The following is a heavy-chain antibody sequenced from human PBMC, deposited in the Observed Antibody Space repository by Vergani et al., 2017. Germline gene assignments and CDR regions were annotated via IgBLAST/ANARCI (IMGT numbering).Heavy chain of an antibody. V-gene: IGHV4-30-4*08. Sequence: QVQLQESGPRLVKPSQTLSLTCTVSGGSVDVDEFSWSWIRQSPGKGLEWIGNIYFSGSTNYNPSLKSRVSMTVDTSKNQFFLKLTSVTAADTAVYYCARERGDNWYFDLWGRGTLVTVSS. D-gene: IGHD3-16*01. J-gene: IGHJ2*01. CDR2: IYFSGST. CDR1: GGSVDVDEFS. CDR3: ARERGDNWYFDL.